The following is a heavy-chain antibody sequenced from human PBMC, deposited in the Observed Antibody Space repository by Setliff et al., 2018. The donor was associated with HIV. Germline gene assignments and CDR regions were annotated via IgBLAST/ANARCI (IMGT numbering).Heavy chain of an antibody. CDR2: INGDGSTT. D-gene: IGHD1-26*01. V-gene: IGHV3-74*01. CDR1: GFTLSSHW. J-gene: IGHJ4*02. CDR3: AKEPNSGSYYRTSVGCYFDY. Sequence: GGSLRLSCAASGFTLSSHWMHWVRQAPGKGLVYVSHINGDGSTTTYADSVKGRFTISRDNAKNTLYLQMNSLRAEDTAVYYCAKEPNSGSYYRTSVGCYFDYWGQGALVTVSS.